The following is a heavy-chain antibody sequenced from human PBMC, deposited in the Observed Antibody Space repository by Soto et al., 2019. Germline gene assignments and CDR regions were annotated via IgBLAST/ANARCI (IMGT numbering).Heavy chain of an antibody. V-gene: IGHV3-23*01. Sequence: EVQLLESGGGLVQPGGSLRLSCAASGFTFSSYAMSWVRQAPGKGLEWVSAISGSGGSTYYADSVKGRFTISRDNSKNTLYLQMNRLRAEDTAVYYCAKDLWSSGWYGDYGMDVWGQGTTVTVSS. J-gene: IGHJ6*02. D-gene: IGHD6-19*01. CDR2: ISGSGGST. CDR1: GFTFSSYA. CDR3: AKDLWSSGWYGDYGMDV.